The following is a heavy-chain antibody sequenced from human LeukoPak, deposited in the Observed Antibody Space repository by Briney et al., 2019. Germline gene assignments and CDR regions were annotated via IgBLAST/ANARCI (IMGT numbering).Heavy chain of an antibody. V-gene: IGHV1-18*01. CDR1: GYTFTNFG. J-gene: IGHJ4*02. Sequence: ASVKVSCKASGYTFTNFGISWVRQAPGQGLEWMGWISVYNGNTNFAQKLQGRVTMTTDTSTTTAYMEPRNLRSDDTAVYYCARDHSSSCQLFDYWGQGTLVTVSS. CDR2: ISVYNGNT. D-gene: IGHD6-13*01. CDR3: ARDHSSSCQLFDY.